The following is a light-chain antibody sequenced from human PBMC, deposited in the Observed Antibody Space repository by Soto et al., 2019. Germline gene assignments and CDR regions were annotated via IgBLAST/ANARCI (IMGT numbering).Light chain of an antibody. Sequence: AIRMTQSPSSLSASVGDRVTITCRASQHIRTDLGWYQQKPGRAPKLLIYSSSTLQSGVPSRFNGSGSGTDVTLSSSSLQPEDFATYYCLQDYAFPWTFGQGTNVEVK. V-gene: IGKV1-6*01. CDR1: QHIRTD. J-gene: IGKJ1*01. CDR2: SSS. CDR3: LQDYAFPWT.